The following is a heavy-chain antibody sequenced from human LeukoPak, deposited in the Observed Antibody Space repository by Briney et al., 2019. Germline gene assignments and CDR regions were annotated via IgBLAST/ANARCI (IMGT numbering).Heavy chain of an antibody. CDR2: IKSKSDGGTT. J-gene: IGHJ5*02. CDR3: TTDPQSLS. CDR1: GFTFSQTW. V-gene: IGHV3-15*01. Sequence: GGSLRLSCAASGFTFSQTWMSWVRQAPGKGLEWLGRIKSKSDGGTTDYAAPVEGRFTISRDDSQDTLFLQMNSVKTDDTAVYYCTTDPQSLSWGQGTLVIVSS.